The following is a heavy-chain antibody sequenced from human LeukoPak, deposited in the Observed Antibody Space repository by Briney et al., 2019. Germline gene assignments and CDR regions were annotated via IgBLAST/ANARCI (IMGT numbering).Heavy chain of an antibody. J-gene: IGHJ6*02. D-gene: IGHD3-10*01. V-gene: IGHV1-18*01. CDR1: GYTFTSYG. CDR2: ISAYNGNT. Sequence: RASVKVSCKASGYTFTSYGISWVRQAPGQGLEWMGWISAYNGNTNYAQKLQGRVTMTTDTSTSTAYMEPRSLRSDDTAVYYCARCGAVWFGESVYGMDVWGQGTTVTVSS. CDR3: ARCGAVWFGESVYGMDV.